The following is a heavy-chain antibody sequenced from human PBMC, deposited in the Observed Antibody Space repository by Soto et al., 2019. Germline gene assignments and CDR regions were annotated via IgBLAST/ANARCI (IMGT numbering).Heavy chain of an antibody. V-gene: IGHV1-18*01. CDR1: GYTFTSYG. D-gene: IGHD5-12*01. CDR2: IGAYNGNT. CDR3: ARGRPLTGYSGYDFSGWFDP. J-gene: IGHJ5*02. Sequence: VASVKVSCKASGYTFTSYGISWVRQAPGQGLEWMGWIGAYNGNTNYAQKLQGRVTMTTDTSTSTAYMELRSLRSDDTAVYYCARGRPLTGYSGYDFSGWFDPWGQGTLVTVSS.